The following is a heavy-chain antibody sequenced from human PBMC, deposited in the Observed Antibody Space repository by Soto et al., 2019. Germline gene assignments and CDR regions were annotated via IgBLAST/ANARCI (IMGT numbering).Heavy chain of an antibody. CDR2: IYPGDSDT. CDR1: GYSFTSYW. D-gene: IGHD3-22*01. V-gene: IGHV5-51*01. Sequence: EVQLVQSGAEVKKPGESLKISCKGSGYSFTSYWIGWVRQMPGKGLEWMGIIYPGDSDTRYSPSFQGQVTISADKSINNAYLQWSSLKASATAMYYCASHSHYYDSSGYYYIPYWFDPWGQGTLVTVSS. J-gene: IGHJ5*02. CDR3: ASHSHYYDSSGYYYIPYWFDP.